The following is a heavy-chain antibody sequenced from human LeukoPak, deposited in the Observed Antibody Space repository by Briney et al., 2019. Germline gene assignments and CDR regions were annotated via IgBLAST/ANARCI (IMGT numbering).Heavy chain of an antibody. J-gene: IGHJ4*02. D-gene: IGHD6-19*01. V-gene: IGHV4-61*02. CDR3: ARAQPDPTSYIAVAGPFDY. Sequence: PSQTLSLTCTVSGGSISSGSYYWSWIRQPAGKGLEWIGRIYTSGSTNYNPSLKSRVTISVDTSKNQFSLKLSSVTAADTAVYYCARAQPDPTSYIAVAGPFDYWGQGTLVTVSS. CDR2: IYTSGST. CDR1: GGSISSGSYY.